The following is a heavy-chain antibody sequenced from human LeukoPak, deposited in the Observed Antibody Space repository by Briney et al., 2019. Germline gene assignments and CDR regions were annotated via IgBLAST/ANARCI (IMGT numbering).Heavy chain of an antibody. D-gene: IGHD6-6*01. V-gene: IGHV4-59*01. CDR3: AKGVAARPFDY. J-gene: IGHJ4*02. CDR2: IYYSGST. CDR1: GGSISSYY. Sequence: RPSETLSLTCTVSGGSISSYYWSWIRQPPGKGLEWIGYIYYSGSTNYNPSLKSRVTISVDTSKNQFSLKLSSVTAADTAVYYCAKGVAARPFDYWGQGTLVTVSS.